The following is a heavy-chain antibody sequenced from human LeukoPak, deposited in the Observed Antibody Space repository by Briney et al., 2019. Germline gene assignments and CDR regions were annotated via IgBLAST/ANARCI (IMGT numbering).Heavy chain of an antibody. CDR3: AKDVIQITMVRGEGELDY. D-gene: IGHD3-10*01. V-gene: IGHV3-23*01. Sequence: GGSLRLSCAASGFTFSSYAMSWVRQAPGKGLEWVSAISGSGGSTYYADSVKGRFTISRDNSKNTLYLQMNSLRAEDTAVYYCAKDVIQITMVRGEGELDYWGQGTLVTVSS. CDR1: GFTFSSYA. J-gene: IGHJ4*02. CDR2: ISGSGGST.